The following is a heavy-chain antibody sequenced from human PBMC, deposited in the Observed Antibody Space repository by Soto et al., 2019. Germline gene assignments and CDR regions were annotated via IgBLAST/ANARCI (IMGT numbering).Heavy chain of an antibody. D-gene: IGHD6-19*01. CDR3: ARIRNTRGSGWYYFDY. V-gene: IGHV2-70*01. Sequence: SGPTLVNHTQTLTLTCTFSGFSLSTSGMCVSWIRQPPGKALEWLALIDWDDEKYYSTSLKTRLTISKDTSKNQVVLTMTNMDPVDTATYYCARIRNTRGSGWYYFDYWGQGTLVTVSS. CDR2: IDWDDEK. CDR1: GFSLSTSGMC. J-gene: IGHJ4*02.